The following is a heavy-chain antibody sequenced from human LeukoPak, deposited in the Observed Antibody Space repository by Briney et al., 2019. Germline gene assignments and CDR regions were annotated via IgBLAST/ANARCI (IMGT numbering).Heavy chain of an antibody. V-gene: IGHV3-30*03. D-gene: IGHD3-3*01. J-gene: IGHJ6*02. CDR1: GFTFSSYG. Sequence: GRSLRLSCAASGFTFSSYGMHWVRQAPGKGLEWVAVISYDGSNKYYADSVKGRFTISRDNAKNSLYLQMNSLRAEDTAVYYCARDPGSGYFLWGQGTTVTVSS. CDR3: ARDPGSGYFL. CDR2: ISYDGSNK.